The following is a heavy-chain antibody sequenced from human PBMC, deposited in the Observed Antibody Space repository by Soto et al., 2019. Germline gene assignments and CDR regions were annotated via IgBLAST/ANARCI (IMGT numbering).Heavy chain of an antibody. V-gene: IGHV1-69*15. J-gene: IGHJ5*02. CDR1: GGTFSNYA. Sequence: QVQLVQSGAEVKKPGSSVKVSCKASGGTFSNYAITWVRQAPGQGLEWLGRIIPIFGSANYAQKFQGRVTITADEPTTKAAMELSSRRSDDTAVYYSAKDGGKDGYLGDWFDPWGQGTLVTVSS. D-gene: IGHD5-12*01. CDR2: IIPIFGSA. CDR3: AKDGGKDGYLGDWFDP.